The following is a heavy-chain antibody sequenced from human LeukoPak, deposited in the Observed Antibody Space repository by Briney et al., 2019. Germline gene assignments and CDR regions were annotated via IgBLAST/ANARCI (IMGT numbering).Heavy chain of an antibody. CDR1: GFTFDDYA. CDR3: AKDRAAGTFTSFQH. CDR2: ISWNSGSI. Sequence: PGGSLRLSCAASGFTFDDYAMHWVRQAPGKGLEWVSGISWNSGSIGYADSVKGRFTISRDNAKNSLYLQMNSLRAEDTALYYCAKDRAAGTFTSFQHWGQGTLVTVSS. J-gene: IGHJ1*01. D-gene: IGHD6-13*01. V-gene: IGHV3-9*01.